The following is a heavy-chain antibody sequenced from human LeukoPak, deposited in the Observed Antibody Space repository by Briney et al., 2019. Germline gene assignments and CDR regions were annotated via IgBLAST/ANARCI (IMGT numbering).Heavy chain of an antibody. J-gene: IGHJ4*02. CDR2: INHSGST. Sequence: PSETLSLTCAVYGGSFSGYYWSWIRQPPGKGLEWIGEINHSGSTNYNPSLKSRVTISVDTSKNQFSLKLSSVTAAGTAVYYCARGGKSYYRPVQSPTHWGQGTLVTVSS. V-gene: IGHV4-34*01. CDR1: GGSFSGYY. D-gene: IGHD1-26*01. CDR3: ARGGKSYYRPVQSPTH.